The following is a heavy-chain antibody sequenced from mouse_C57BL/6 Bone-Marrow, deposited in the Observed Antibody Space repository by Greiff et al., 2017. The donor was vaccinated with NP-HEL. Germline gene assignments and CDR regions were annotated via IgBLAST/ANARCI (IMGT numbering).Heavy chain of an antibody. V-gene: IGHV1-50*01. D-gene: IGHD1-1*01. J-gene: IGHJ2*01. CDR3: ARWVYYGSSYRDY. CDR2: IDPSDSYT. Sequence: VQLQQSGAELVKPGASVKLSCKASGYTFTSYWMQWVKQRPGQGLEWIGEIDPSDSYTNYHQKFKGKATLTVDTSSSTAYMQLSSLTSEDSAVYYCARWVYYGSSYRDYWGKGTTLTVSS. CDR1: GYTFTSYW.